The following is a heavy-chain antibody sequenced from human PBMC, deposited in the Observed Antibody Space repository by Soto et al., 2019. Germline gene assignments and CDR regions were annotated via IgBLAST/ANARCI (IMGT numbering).Heavy chain of an antibody. D-gene: IGHD2-2*01. CDR3: ASHVRDCSSTSCYPDILRSSSGGPYYYYYMDV. Sequence: QLQLQESGPGLVKPSETLSLTCTVSGGSISSSSYYWGWIRQPPGKGLEWIGSIYYSGSTYYNPSLKSRVTITVKTSKSHFSLRLSSGTAADTAVYYCASHVRDCSSTSCYPDILRSSSGGPYYYYYMDVWGKGTTVTVSS. CDR1: GGSISSSSYY. V-gene: IGHV4-39*02. J-gene: IGHJ6*03. CDR2: IYYSGST.